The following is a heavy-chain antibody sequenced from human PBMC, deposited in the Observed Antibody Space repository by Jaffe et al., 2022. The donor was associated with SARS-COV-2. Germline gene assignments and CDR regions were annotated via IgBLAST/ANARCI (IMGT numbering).Heavy chain of an antibody. Sequence: QVQLVESGGGVVQPGRSLRLSCAASGFTFSSYGMHWVRQAPGKGLEWVAVISYDGSNKYYADSVKGRFTISRDNSKNTLYLQMNSLRAEDTAVYYCAKDTDYHGHWYFDLWGRGTLVTVSS. CDR1: GFTFSSYG. J-gene: IGHJ2*01. CDR3: AKDTDYHGHWYFDL. CDR2: ISYDGSNK. D-gene: IGHD4-17*01. V-gene: IGHV3-30*18.